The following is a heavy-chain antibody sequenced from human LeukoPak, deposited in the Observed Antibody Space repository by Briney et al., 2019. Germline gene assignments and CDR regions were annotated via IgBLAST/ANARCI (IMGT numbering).Heavy chain of an antibody. D-gene: IGHD1-1*01. CDR1: GFTFSSYE. J-gene: IGHJ4*02. Sequence: GGSLRLSCAASGFTFSSYEMNWVHQAPGKGLEWVANIKQDGSEKYYVDSVKGRFTISRDNAKNSLYLQMNSLRAEDTAVYYCARVRPNWNDPIDYWGQGTLVTVSS. CDR3: ARVRPNWNDPIDY. V-gene: IGHV3-7*01. CDR2: IKQDGSEK.